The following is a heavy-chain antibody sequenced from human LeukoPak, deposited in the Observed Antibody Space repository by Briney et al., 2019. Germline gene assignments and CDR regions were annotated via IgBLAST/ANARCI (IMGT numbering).Heavy chain of an antibody. J-gene: IGHJ6*04. CDR3: ARGLPSTSCYGCPLYYYGMDV. CDR1: GFTFSSYW. D-gene: IGHD2-2*01. V-gene: IGHV3-74*01. Sequence: GGSLRLSCAASGFTFSSYWVHWVRQAPGEGLVWVSRINSDGSSTSYADSVKGRFTISRDNAKNTLYLQMNSLRAEDTAVYYCARGLPSTSCYGCPLYYYGMDVWGKGTTVTVSS. CDR2: INSDGSST.